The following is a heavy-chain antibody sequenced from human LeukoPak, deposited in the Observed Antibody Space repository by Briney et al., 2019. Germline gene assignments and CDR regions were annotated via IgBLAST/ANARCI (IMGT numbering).Heavy chain of an antibody. Sequence: SQTLSLTCTVSGGSISSDGYYWSWIRQHPGEGLEWIGYIYYSGSTYYNPSLKSRVTISVDTSKNQFSLKLSSVTAADTAVYYCARDAPERGDAFDIWGQGTMVTVSS. J-gene: IGHJ3*02. CDR2: IYYSGST. CDR1: GGSISSDGYY. CDR3: ARDAPERGDAFDI. V-gene: IGHV4-31*03.